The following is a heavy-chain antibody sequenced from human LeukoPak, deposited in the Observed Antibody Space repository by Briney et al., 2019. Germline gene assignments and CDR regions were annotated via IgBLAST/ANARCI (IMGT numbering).Heavy chain of an antibody. CDR3: AKGRRYNILTGHYVSEVDP. D-gene: IGHD3-9*01. J-gene: IGHJ5*02. V-gene: IGHV3-30*02. Sequence: GGSLRLSCAAFGFTFSSYGMHWVRQAPGKGLEWVAFIRYDGRNKYYGDPVKGRFSISRDNSKNTLYLQMNSLRAEDTAVYYCAKGRRYNILTGHYVSEVDPWGQGTLVTVSS. CDR2: IRYDGRNK. CDR1: GFTFSSYG.